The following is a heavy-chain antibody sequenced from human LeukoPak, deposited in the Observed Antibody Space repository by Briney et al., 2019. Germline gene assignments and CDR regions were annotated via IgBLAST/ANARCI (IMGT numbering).Heavy chain of an antibody. D-gene: IGHD1-26*01. CDR1: GFTFSSYS. V-gene: IGHV3-48*01. CDR2: ISSSNNTI. CDR3: AKLREWELPDLFDY. Sequence: GGSLRLSCAVSGFTFSSYSMNWVRQAPGKGLEWVSYISSSNNTIYYADSVKGRFTISRDNAKNSLYLQMNSLRAEDTAVYYCAKLREWELPDLFDYWGQGTLVTVSS. J-gene: IGHJ4*02.